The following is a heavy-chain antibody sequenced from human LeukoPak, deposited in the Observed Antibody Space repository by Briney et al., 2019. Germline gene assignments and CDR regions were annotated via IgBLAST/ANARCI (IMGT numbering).Heavy chain of an antibody. V-gene: IGHV4-31*03. J-gene: IGHJ4*02. CDR3: ARGGATKLDY. D-gene: IGHD1-26*01. CDR2: IYYSGST. CDR1: GCSISSGGYY. Sequence: TVSLTCTVSGCSISSGGYYWSWIRQHPGKCLEWIGYIYYSGSTYSNPSLRGRTTISVDTSKNQFSLKLSSVTAADTAVYYCARGGATKLDYWGQGTLVTVSS.